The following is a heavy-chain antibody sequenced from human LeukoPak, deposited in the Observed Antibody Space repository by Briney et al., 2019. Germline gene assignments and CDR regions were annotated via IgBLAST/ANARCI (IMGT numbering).Heavy chain of an antibody. CDR3: ARGCRDYDFWSGYVSANNWFDP. D-gene: IGHD3-3*01. Sequence: PSETLPLTCTVSGGSISSYYWSWIRQPPGKGLEWIAYISDIGSINYNPSLKSRVTISEDTSKNQFSLKLSSVTAADTAVYYCARGCRDYDFWSGYVSANNWFDPWGQGTLVTVSS. CDR2: ISDIGSI. CDR1: GGSISSYY. J-gene: IGHJ5*02. V-gene: IGHV4-59*08.